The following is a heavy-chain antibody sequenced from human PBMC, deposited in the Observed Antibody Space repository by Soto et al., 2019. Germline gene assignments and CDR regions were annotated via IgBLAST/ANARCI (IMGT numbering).Heavy chain of an antibody. D-gene: IGHD6-19*01. J-gene: IGHJ3*02. CDR1: GGTFSSYA. V-gene: IGHV1-69*13. Sequence: SVKVSCKASGGTFSSYAISWVRQAPGQGLAWMGGIIPIFGTSNYAQKFQGRVTLTADESTSTPSMELSSLRYEDTAVYCCARGARQWPDGNDIWGQGTMVTVSS. CDR2: IIPIFGTS. CDR3: ARGARQWPDGNDI.